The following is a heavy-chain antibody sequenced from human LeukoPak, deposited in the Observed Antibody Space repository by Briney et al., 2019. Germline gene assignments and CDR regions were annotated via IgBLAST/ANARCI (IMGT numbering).Heavy chain of an antibody. Sequence: ASVKVSCKASGYTFTGYYMHWVRQAPGQGLEWMGWINPNSGGTNYAQKFQGRVTMTRDTSISTAYMELSRLRSDDTAVYYCARDANSSGWYFPRFYYYYYYTDVWGKGTTVTISS. CDR3: ARDANSSGWYFPRFYYYYYYTDV. CDR2: INPNSGGT. CDR1: GYTFTGYY. D-gene: IGHD6-19*01. V-gene: IGHV1-2*02. J-gene: IGHJ6*03.